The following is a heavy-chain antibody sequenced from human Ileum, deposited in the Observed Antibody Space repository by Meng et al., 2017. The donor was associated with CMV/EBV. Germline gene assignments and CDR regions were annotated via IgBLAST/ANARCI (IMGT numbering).Heavy chain of an antibody. V-gene: IGHV3-66*02. Sequence: GESLKISCAASGFTVSSNYMSWVRQAPGKGLEWVSVIYSGGSTYYADSVKGRFNIYRDNSKNTLYLQMNSLRAEDTAGYYCARGYWRYGMDVWGQGTTVTVSS. CDR3: ARGYWRYGMDV. D-gene: IGHD3-3*01. CDR2: IYSGGST. J-gene: IGHJ6*02. CDR1: GFTVSSNY.